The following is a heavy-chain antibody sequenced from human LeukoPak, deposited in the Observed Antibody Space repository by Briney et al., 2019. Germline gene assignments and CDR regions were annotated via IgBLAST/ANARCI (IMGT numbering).Heavy chain of an antibody. J-gene: IGHJ5*02. CDR1: GGSISSGDYS. V-gene: IGHV4-30-4*01. CDR2: IYYSGST. D-gene: IGHD2-21*02. Sequence: TSETLSLTCTVSGGSISSGDYSWSWIRQPPGKGLEWIGYIYYSGSTYYNPSLKSRVTISVDTSKNQFSLKLSSVTAADTAVYYCARENIVVVTAQRYNWFDPWGQGTLVTVSP. CDR3: ARENIVVVTAQRYNWFDP.